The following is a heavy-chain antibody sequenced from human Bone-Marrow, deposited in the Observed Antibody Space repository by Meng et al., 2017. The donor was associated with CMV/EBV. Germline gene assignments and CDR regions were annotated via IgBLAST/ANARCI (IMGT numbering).Heavy chain of an antibody. CDR3: ARDRGLYYDFWSGYWRYFDY. CDR2: IYHSGST. Sequence: SETLSLTCAVSGGSTSSSNWWSWVRQPPGKGLEWIGEIYHSGSTYYNPSLKSRVTIAVDKSNNQFSLKLTSVTAADTAVYYCARDRGLYYDFWSGYWRYFDYWGQGTLVTVSS. CDR1: GGSTSSSNW. V-gene: IGHV4-4*02. D-gene: IGHD3-3*01. J-gene: IGHJ4*02.